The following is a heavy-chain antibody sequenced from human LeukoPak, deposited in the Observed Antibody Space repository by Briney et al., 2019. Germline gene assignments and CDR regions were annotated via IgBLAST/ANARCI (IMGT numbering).Heavy chain of an antibody. V-gene: IGHV3-23*01. J-gene: IGHJ4*02. CDR2: ISGSGPST. CDR1: GFTFNNYA. D-gene: IGHD3-22*01. CDR3: ARLPTFYYDSSGYHYDY. Sequence: GGSLRLSCVASGFTFNNYAMSWVRQAPGKGLEWVSSISGSGPSTDYTDAVKGRFIISRDKSKNTLHLQMNRLRAEDTALYYCARLPTFYYDSSGYHYDYWGQGTLVTVSS.